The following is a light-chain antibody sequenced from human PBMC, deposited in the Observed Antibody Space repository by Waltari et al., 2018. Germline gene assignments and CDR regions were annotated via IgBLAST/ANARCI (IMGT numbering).Light chain of an antibody. Sequence: EIVLTQSPGTLSLSPGERATLSCRASQSVYTFLAWYQQKPGQPPRLLIYETSKRATGTPARFSGSGSGTDFTLTISSLEPEDFAVYYCQQRANWPPLTFGGGTKVEI. V-gene: IGKV3-11*01. J-gene: IGKJ4*01. CDR3: QQRANWPPLT. CDR1: QSVYTF. CDR2: ETS.